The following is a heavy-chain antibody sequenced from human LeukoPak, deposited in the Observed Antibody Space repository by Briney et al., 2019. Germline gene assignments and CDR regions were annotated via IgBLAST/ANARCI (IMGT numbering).Heavy chain of an antibody. Sequence: ASVKVSCKASGGTFSSYAISWVRQAPGQGLEWMGWISAYNGNTNYAQKLQGRVTMTTDTSTSTAYMELRSLRSDDTAVYYCARDWGIMITFGGVIVMGYWGQGTLVTVSS. CDR2: ISAYNGNT. J-gene: IGHJ4*02. D-gene: IGHD3-16*02. CDR3: ARDWGIMITFGGVIVMGY. CDR1: GGTFSSYA. V-gene: IGHV1-18*01.